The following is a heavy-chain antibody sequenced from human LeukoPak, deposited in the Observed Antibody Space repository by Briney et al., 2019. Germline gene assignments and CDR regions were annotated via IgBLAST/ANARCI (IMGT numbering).Heavy chain of an antibody. J-gene: IGHJ4*02. V-gene: IGHV3-15*01. D-gene: IGHD4-17*01. CDR2: IKSKTDCGTA. Sequence: GGSLRLSCAASGFTVSNACMSWVRQAPAQGLELVGRIKSKTDCGTADYAAPVKGSFTISKDDSKNTLYLQLNSLKTEDTGIYYCTTGTLTSDYWGQGTLVTVSS. CDR1: GFTVSNAC. CDR3: TTGTLTSDY.